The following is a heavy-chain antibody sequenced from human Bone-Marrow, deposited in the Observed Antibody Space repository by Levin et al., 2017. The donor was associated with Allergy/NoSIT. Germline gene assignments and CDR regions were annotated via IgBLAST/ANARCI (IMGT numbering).Heavy chain of an antibody. CDR1: GYTFTGFY. CDR3: ARVPENRALAQNNWFDP. D-gene: IGHD2/OR15-2a*01. V-gene: IGHV1-2*06. J-gene: IGHJ5*02. CDR2: INPNSGGT. Sequence: ASVKVSCKASGYTFTGFYIHWVRQVPGQGLDWMGRINPNSGGTNYAQKFQGRVTMTRDTSISTAYMELSSLTSDDTAVYYCARVPENRALAQNNWFDPWGQGTLVTVSS.